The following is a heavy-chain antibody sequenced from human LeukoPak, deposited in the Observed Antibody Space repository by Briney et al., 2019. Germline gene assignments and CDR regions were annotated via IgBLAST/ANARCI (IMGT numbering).Heavy chain of an antibody. J-gene: IGHJ4*02. CDR3: ARIGCSSTSCGLYFDY. CDR1: GFTFSDYY. D-gene: IGHD2-2*01. V-gene: IGHV3-11*03. CDR2: ISSSSSYT. Sequence: PGGSLRLSCAASGFTFSDYYMSWIRQAPGKGLEWVSCISSSSSYTNHADSVKGRFTISRDNAKNSLYLQMNSLRAEDTAVYYCARIGCSSTSCGLYFDYWGQGTLVTVSS.